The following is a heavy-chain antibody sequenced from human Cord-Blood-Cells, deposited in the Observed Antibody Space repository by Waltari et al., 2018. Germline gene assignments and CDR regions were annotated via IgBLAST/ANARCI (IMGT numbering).Heavy chain of an antibody. CDR2: IYYSVST. V-gene: IGHV4-39*01. CDR1: GGSISSSSYY. CDR3: ASLGLYSSSSGLFDY. Sequence: QLQLQESGPGLVKPSETLSLTCTVSGGSISSSSYYWGWIRQPPGKGLEWIGSIYYSVSTYDNPSLKGRVTISVDTSKNQFSLKLSSVTAADTAVYYCASLGLYSSSSGLFDYWGQGTLVTVSS. J-gene: IGHJ4*02. D-gene: IGHD6-6*01.